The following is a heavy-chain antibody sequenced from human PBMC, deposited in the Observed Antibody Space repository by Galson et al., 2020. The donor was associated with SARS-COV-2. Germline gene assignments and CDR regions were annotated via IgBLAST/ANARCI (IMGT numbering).Heavy chain of an antibody. CDR1: GYTFTSYG. Sequence: ASVKVSCKASGYTFTSYGISWVRQAPGQGLEWMGWISAYNGNTNYAQKLQGRVTMTTDTSTSTAYMELRSLRSDDTAVYYCARVFTCGGDCFPFDYWGQGTTVTVSS. J-gene: IGHJ4*03. CDR3: ARVFTCGGDCFPFDY. CDR2: ISAYNGNT. D-gene: IGHD2-21*02. V-gene: IGHV1-18*04.